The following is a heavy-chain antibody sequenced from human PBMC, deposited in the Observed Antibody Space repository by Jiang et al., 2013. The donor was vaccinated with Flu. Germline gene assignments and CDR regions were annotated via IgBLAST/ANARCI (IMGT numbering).Heavy chain of an antibody. J-gene: IGHJ4*02. CDR2: SIPLGAP. CDR3: ARSHDYGGNLH. Sequence: EWIGVSIPLGAPTXTPPSKSRVTISVDTSKNQFSLKLSSVTAADTAVYYCARSHDYGGNLHWGQGTLVTVSS. V-gene: IGHV4-61*02. D-gene: IGHD4-23*01.